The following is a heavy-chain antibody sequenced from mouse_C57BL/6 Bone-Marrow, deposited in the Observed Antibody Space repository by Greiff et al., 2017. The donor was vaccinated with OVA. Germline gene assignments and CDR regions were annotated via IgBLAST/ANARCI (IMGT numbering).Heavy chain of an antibody. CDR3: ARQFYYGSSMSYWYFDV. Sequence: EVKLVESGGDLVKPGGSLKLSCAASGFTFSSYGMSWVRQTPDKRLEWVATISSGGSYTYYTDSVKGRFTISRDNAKNTLYLQMSSLKSEDTAMYYCARQFYYGSSMSYWYFDVWGTGTTVTVSS. V-gene: IGHV5-6*02. CDR2: ISSGGSYT. D-gene: IGHD1-1*01. J-gene: IGHJ1*03. CDR1: GFTFSSYG.